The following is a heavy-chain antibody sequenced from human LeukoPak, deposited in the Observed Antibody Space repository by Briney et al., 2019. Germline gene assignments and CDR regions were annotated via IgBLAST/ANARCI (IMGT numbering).Heavy chain of an antibody. D-gene: IGHD2-21*02. V-gene: IGHV3-53*01. J-gene: IGHJ4*02. CDR2: IYSGGST. Sequence: GGSLRLSCAASGFTVSSNYMSWVRQAPGKGLEWVSVIYSGGSTYYADSVKGRFTISRDNSKNTLYLQMNSLRAEDTAVYYCAKIPSGGDCYCLFDYWGQGTLVTVSS. CDR1: GFTVSSNY. CDR3: AKIPSGGDCYCLFDY.